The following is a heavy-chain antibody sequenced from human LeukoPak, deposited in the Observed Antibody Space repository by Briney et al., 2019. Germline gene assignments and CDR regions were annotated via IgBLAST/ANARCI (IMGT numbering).Heavy chain of an antibody. CDR2: ISAYNGNT. D-gene: IGHD1-14*01. J-gene: IGHJ6*03. CDR3: ARLPLPDPDYYYYYMDV. V-gene: IGHV1-18*01. Sequence: ASVKVSCKASGGTFSSYAISRVRQAPGQGLEWMGWISAYNGNTNYAQKLQGRVTMTTDTSTSTAYMELRSLRSDDTAVYYCARLPLPDPDYYYYYMDVWGKGTTVTVSS. CDR1: GGTFSSYA.